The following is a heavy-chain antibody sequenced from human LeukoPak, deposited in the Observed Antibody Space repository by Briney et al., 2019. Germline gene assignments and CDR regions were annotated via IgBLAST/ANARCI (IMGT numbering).Heavy chain of an antibody. CDR1: GYSISSGYY. J-gene: IGHJ4*01. CDR2: IYHSGST. Sequence: SETLSLTCTVSGYSISSGYYWGWIRQPPGKGLEWIGSIYHSGSTYYNPSLKSRVTISVDTSKNQFSLKLSSVTAADTAVYYCARVRTAMVIVYWGYGTLVTVSS. V-gene: IGHV4-38-2*02. CDR3: ARVRTAMVIVY. D-gene: IGHD5-18*01.